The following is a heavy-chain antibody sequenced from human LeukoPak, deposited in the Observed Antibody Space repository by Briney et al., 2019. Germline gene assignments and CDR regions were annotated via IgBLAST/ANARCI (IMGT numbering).Heavy chain of an antibody. CDR1: GITSGNNW. CDR3: ARDVPHNWFDT. CDR2: INSDGGGA. J-gene: IGHJ5*02. V-gene: IGHV3-74*01. Sequence: PGGALRLPSAASGITSGNNWMHWVRQGPARGLVWISRINSDGGGAIYADSVKGRFTVSRDNAKNTLYLQMNSLRAEDTAVYYCARDVPHNWFDTWGQGALVTVSS.